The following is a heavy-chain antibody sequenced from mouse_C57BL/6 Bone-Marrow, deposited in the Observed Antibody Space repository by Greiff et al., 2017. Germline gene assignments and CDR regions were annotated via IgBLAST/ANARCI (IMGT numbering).Heavy chain of an antibody. CDR1: GFTFTDYY. D-gene: IGHD2-1*01. J-gene: IGHJ3*01. CDR2: IRNKANGYTT. CDR3: ARCRGNYGAY. Sequence: EVHLVESGGGLVQPGGSLSLSCAASGFTFTDYYMSWVRQPPGKALEWLGFIRNKANGYTTEYSASVKGRFTISRDNSQSILYLQMNALRAEDSATYYCARCRGNYGAYWGQGTLVTVSA. V-gene: IGHV7-3*01.